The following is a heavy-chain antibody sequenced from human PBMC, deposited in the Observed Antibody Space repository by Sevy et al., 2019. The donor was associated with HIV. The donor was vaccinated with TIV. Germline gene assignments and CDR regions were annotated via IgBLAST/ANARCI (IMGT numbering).Heavy chain of an antibody. CDR2: IYYSGST. V-gene: IGHV4-61*01. CDR1: GGSVSSGSYY. Sequence: SETLSLTCTVSGGSVSSGSYYWSWIRQPPGKGLEWIGYIYYSGSTNYNPSLKSRVTISVDTSKNQFSLKLSSVTAADTAVYYGARVSLITMVRGVIDYWGQGTLVTVSS. J-gene: IGHJ4*02. D-gene: IGHD3-10*01. CDR3: ARVSLITMVRGVIDY.